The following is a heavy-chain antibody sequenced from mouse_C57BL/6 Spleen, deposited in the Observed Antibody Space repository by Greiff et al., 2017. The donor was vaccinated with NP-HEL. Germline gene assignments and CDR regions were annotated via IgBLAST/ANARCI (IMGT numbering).Heavy chain of an antibody. D-gene: IGHD1-1*01. Sequence: DVKLVESGGGLVKPGGSLKLSCAASGFTFSDYGMHWVRQAPEKGLEWVAYISSGSGTIYYADTVKGRFTISRDNAKNTLFLQMTSLRSEDTAMYYCGRRGSTGVATGMDYWGQGTSGTVSS. V-gene: IGHV5-17*01. CDR1: GFTFSDYG. CDR3: GRRGSTGVATGMDY. CDR2: ISSGSGTI. J-gene: IGHJ4*01.